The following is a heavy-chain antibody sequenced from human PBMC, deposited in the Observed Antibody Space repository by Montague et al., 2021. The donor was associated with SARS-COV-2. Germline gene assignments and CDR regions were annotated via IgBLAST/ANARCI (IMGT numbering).Heavy chain of an antibody. CDR2: IYYSGST. V-gene: IGHV4-59*01. CDR1: GGSISTYY. J-gene: IGHJ3*02. CDR3: ARGDITMVRGVNRWAFDI. Sequence: SETLSLTCTVSGGSISTYYWSWIRQPPGKGLEWIGHIYYSGSTNXYPSLKSRVTISVDTSKNQFSLKLSSVTATDTAAYYCARGDITMVRGVNRWAFDIWGQGTMVTVSS. D-gene: IGHD3-10*01.